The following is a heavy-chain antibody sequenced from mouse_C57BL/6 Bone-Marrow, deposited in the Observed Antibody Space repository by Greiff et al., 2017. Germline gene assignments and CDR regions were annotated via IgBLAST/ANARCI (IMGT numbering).Heavy chain of an antibody. CDR2: IYPRSGNT. CDR3: ARYNSRYYLDY. Sequence: QVQLKESGAELARPGASVKLSCKASGYTFTSYGISWVKQRTGQGLEWIGEIYPRSGNTYYNEKFKGKATLTADKSSSTAYMELRSLTSEDSAVYFCARYNSRYYLDYWGQGTTLTVSS. CDR1: GYTFTSYG. D-gene: IGHD2-5*01. J-gene: IGHJ2*01. V-gene: IGHV1-81*01.